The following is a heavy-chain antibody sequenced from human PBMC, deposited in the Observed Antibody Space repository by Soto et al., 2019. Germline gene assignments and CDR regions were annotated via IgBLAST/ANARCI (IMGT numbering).Heavy chain of an antibody. D-gene: IGHD6-19*01. V-gene: IGHV3-53*01. CDR1: GFTVSSNY. J-gene: IGHJ6*02. CDR2: IYSGGST. Sequence: GGSLRLSCAASGFTVSSNYMSWVRQAPGKGLEWVSVIYSGGSTYYADSVKGRFTISRDNSKNTLYLQMNSLRAEDTAVYYCARLLGYSSGKSYYYYGMDVWGQGTTVTVSS. CDR3: ARLLGYSSGKSYYYYGMDV.